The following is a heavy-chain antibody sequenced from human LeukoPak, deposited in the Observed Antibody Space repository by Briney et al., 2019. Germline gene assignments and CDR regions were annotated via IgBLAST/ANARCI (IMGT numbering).Heavy chain of an antibody. V-gene: IGHV3-48*02. CDR1: GFSLIDHS. Sequence: GGSLRLSCATSGFSLIDHSMNWVRQAPGKGLEWISFITGSSGSINYADSVKGRFTISRDNAKNSLYLQMNSLRDDDTAVYYCARGGHSGGWVIDYWGPGTLVTVSS. CDR3: ARGGHSGGWVIDY. D-gene: IGHD2-15*01. CDR2: ITGSSGSI. J-gene: IGHJ4*02.